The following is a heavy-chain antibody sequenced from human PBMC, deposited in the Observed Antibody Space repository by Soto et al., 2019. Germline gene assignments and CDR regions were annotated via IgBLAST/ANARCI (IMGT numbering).Heavy chain of an antibody. CDR1: GFTFSSYG. CDR2: IWYDGSNK. CDR3: ARIMWGGDCYDFAY. J-gene: IGHJ4*02. V-gene: IGHV3-33*01. Sequence: QVQLVESGGGVVQPGRSLRLSCAASGFTFSSYGMHWVRQAPGKGLEWVAVIWYDGSNKYYADSVKGRVTISRDNSKNTLYLKMNSLRAEDTAVYYCARIMWGGDCYDFAYWGQGTLVTVSS. D-gene: IGHD2-21*02.